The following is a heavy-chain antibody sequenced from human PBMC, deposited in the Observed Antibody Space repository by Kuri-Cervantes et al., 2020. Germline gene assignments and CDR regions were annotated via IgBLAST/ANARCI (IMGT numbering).Heavy chain of an antibody. V-gene: IGHV3-9*01. Sequence: GGSLRLSCAASGFTFDDYAMHWVRQAPGKGLEWVSGISWNSGSIGYADSVKGRFTISRDNAKNSLYLQMNSLRAEDTALYYCAKDMGAAGTRWGQGTLVTVSS. J-gene: IGHJ4*02. CDR3: AKDMGAAGTR. D-gene: IGHD6-19*01. CDR2: ISWNSGSI. CDR1: GFTFDDYA.